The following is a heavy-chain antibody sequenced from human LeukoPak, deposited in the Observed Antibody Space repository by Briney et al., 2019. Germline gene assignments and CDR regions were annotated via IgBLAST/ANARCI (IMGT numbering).Heavy chain of an antibody. D-gene: IGHD6-19*01. CDR2: IKQDGSEK. CDR3: ARDSVSSSGWYGRDY. J-gene: IGHJ4*02. CDR1: GFTFSSYW. V-gene: IGHV3-7*01. Sequence: TGGSLRLSCAASGFTFSSYWMSWVRQAPGKGLEWVANIKQDGSEKYYVDSVKGRFTISRDNAKNSLYLQMNSLRAEDTAVYYCARDSVSSSGWYGRDYWGQGTLVTVSS.